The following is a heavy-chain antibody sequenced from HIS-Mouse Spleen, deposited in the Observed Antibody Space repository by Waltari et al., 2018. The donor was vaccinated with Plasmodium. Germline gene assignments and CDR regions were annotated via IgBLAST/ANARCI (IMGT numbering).Heavy chain of an antibody. V-gene: IGHV3-7*01. Sequence: EVQLVEAGGGWFERGGCSRPYCAVAGSPFSGYWMGWVREAPGKGLEWVANIKQDGSEKYYVDSVKGRFTISRDNAKNSLYLQMNSLRAEDTAVYYCASSWYWYFDLWGRGTLVTVSS. D-gene: IGHD6-13*01. CDR3: ASSWYWYFDL. CDR2: IKQDGSEK. CDR1: GSPFSGYW. J-gene: IGHJ2*01.